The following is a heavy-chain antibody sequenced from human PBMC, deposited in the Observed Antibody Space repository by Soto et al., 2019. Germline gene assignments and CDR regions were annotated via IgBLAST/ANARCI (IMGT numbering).Heavy chain of an antibody. D-gene: IGHD1-1*01. J-gene: IGHJ4*02. CDR1: GVSLGKFD. CDR3: AQDPVGWNGVVIAY. CDR2: FSGSDGNT. Sequence: EVQLLESGGGLVQPGGSLQLSCEVSGVSLGKFDFNWVRQAPGKGLEWVAGFSGSDGNTYYAGSVKGRFTMTRDDSRNTLHLLMNSLRVEDTGIYYCAQDPVGWNGVVIAYWGQGTPVTVSS. V-gene: IGHV3-23*01.